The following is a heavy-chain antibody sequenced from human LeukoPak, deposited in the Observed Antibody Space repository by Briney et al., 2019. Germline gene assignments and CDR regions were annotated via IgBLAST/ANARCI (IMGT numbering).Heavy chain of an antibody. J-gene: IGHJ4*02. CDR3: ARERTSAYSYYFDY. CDR1: AGSIGTYQ. CDR2: ISYSGST. D-gene: IGHD3-22*01. Sequence: PSETLSLTCTFAAGSIGTYQGGWVRQPPGKCREWIGYISYSGSTNYDHYLKSRVTITLDTSKNQFSLKVTSVTAADTDVYYCARERTSAYSYYFDYWGQGTLVTVSS. V-gene: IGHV4-59*01.